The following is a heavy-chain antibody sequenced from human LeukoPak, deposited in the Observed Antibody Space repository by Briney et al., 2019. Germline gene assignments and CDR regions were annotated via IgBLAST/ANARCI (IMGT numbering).Heavy chain of an antibody. CDR2: IRGRGGST. D-gene: IGHD3-9*01. V-gene: IGHV3-23*01. CDR3: AKDSGIIRYFDWLFAGPVCFDY. J-gene: IGHJ4*02. Sequence: PGGSLRLSCAASGFTFSSYGMSWVRQAPGKGLEWVSAIRGRGGSTYYADSVKGRFTISRDNSKNTLYLQMNSLRGEDTAVYYCAKDSGIIRYFDWLFAGPVCFDYWGQGTLVTVSS. CDR1: GFTFSSYG.